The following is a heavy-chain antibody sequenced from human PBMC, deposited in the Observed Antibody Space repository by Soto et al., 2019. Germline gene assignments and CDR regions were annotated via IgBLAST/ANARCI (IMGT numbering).Heavy chain of an antibody. Sequence: QITLKESGPTLVKPTQTLTLTCTFSGFSLSTSGVGVGWIRQPPGKALEWLALIYWDDDKRYSPSLKSRLTITKDTSKNHVVLRMTNMDPVDTATYYCAHSGCYDTVNWFDPWGQGTLVTVSS. CDR2: IYWDDDK. J-gene: IGHJ5*02. CDR1: GFSLSTSGVG. D-gene: IGHD5-12*01. V-gene: IGHV2-5*02. CDR3: AHSGCYDTVNWFDP.